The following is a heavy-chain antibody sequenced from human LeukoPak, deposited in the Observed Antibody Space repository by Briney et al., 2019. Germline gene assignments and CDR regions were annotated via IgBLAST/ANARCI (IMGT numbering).Heavy chain of an antibody. Sequence: GGSLRLSCVASGFSFSTSAMHWVRQAPGKGLEWVTILSNDGSYTYYADSVKGRFTVSRDNSKNTLFLEMDSLRPEDTATYFCARDRKSRGGTALEDWGQGTLVTVSS. D-gene: IGHD2-15*01. CDR3: ARDRKSRGGTALED. J-gene: IGHJ4*02. V-gene: IGHV3-30*04. CDR1: GFSFSTSA. CDR2: LSNDGSYT.